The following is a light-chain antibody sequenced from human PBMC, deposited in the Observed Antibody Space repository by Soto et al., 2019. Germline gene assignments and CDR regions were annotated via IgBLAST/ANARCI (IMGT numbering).Light chain of an antibody. CDR3: QQRSNWPPEIT. V-gene: IGKV3-11*01. Sequence: EKLMSQSPATLSVSPGGRATLSCRASQSVSSYLAWYQQKPGQAPRLLIYDASNRATGIPARFSGSGSGTDFTLTISSLEPEDFAVYYCQQRSNWPPEITFGQGTRLEI. J-gene: IGKJ5*01. CDR1: QSVSSY. CDR2: DAS.